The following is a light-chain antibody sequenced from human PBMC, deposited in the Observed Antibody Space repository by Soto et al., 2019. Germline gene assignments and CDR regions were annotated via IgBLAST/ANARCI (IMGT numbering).Light chain of an antibody. CDR2: GAS. CDR3: LQDYNYPRT. V-gene: IGKV1-6*01. J-gene: IGKJ1*01. Sequence: AIRMTQSPSSLSASVADRVTITCRASQGIGNELGWYQQRPGKAPKLLIYGASTLQSGVPSRFSGWGSGAEFTLTISSLQPEDLATYYCLQDYNYPRTCGQGTRVEFK. CDR1: QGIGNE.